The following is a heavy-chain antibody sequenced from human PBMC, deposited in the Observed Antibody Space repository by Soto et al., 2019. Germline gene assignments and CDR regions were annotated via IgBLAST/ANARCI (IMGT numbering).Heavy chain of an antibody. CDR2: IGTAGDT. J-gene: IGHJ5*02. CDR1: GFTFSSYD. V-gene: IGHV3-13*01. CDR3: ARGMGDYVWGSYPPYNWFDA. Sequence: LRLSCAASGFTFSSYDMHWVRQATGKGLEWVSAIGTAGDTYYPGSVKGRFTISRENAKNSLYLQMNSLRAGDTAVYYCARGMGDYVWGSYPPYNWFDAWGQGTLVTVSS. D-gene: IGHD3-16*02.